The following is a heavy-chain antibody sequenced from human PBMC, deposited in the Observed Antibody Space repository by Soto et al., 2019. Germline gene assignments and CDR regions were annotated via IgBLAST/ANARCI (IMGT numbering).Heavy chain of an antibody. D-gene: IGHD1-1*01. V-gene: IGHV3-21*01. CDR1: GLTFSAYW. CDR3: ARDGTGTYYYYYGMDV. CDR2: ISSSSSYI. Sequence: GGSLRLSCAASGLTFSAYWMSWVRQTPGKGLEWVSSISSSSSYIYYADSVKGRFTISRDNAKNSLYLQMNSLRAEDTAVYYCARDGTGTYYYYYGMDVWGQGTTVTVSS. J-gene: IGHJ6*02.